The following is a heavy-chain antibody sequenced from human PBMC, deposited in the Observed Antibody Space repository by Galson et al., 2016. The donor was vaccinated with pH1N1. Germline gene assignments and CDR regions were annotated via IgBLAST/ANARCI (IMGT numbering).Heavy chain of an antibody. Sequence: SLRLSFAASGFTFTTHAMPWVRQAPGKGLEWVSTMRGSGDNTYSADPGKGRFTISKDNSKNTLYLQMCSLRGEDTAVYYCAKPDCCSSRCYSRFNVWGQGTPATVSS. CDR2: MRGSGDNT. D-gene: IGHD2-15*01. V-gene: IGHV3-23*01. CDR3: AKPDCCSSRCYSRFNV. J-gene: IGHJ6*02. CDR1: GFTFTTHA.